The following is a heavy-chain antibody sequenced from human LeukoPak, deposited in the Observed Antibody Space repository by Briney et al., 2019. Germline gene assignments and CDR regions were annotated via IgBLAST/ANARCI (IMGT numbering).Heavy chain of an antibody. CDR3: ARVPFQSTVPPAYFDY. V-gene: IGHV4-59*01. Sequence: PSETLSLTCTVSGGSISSYYWSWIRQPPGKGLEWIGYIYYSGSTNYNPSLKSRVTISVDTSKSQFSLKLSSVTAADTAVYYCARVPFQSTVPPAYFDYWGQGTLVTVSS. CDR1: GGSISSYY. J-gene: IGHJ4*02. CDR2: IYYSGST. D-gene: IGHD4-11*01.